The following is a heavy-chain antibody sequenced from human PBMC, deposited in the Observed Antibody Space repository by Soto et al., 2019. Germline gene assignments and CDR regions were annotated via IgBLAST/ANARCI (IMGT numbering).Heavy chain of an antibody. CDR2: VYNSGNT. CDR1: GGSIRNYY. Sequence: QVQLQESGPGLLKPLETLSLTCTVSGGSIRNYYWSWIRQPPGKGLEWIAYVYNSGNTNFNPSLKSRVXXSXDXXKNQFSLRLTSVTAADTAVYYCARVHEKGLDAFDIWGQGTMVTVSS. CDR3: ARVHEKGLDAFDI. V-gene: IGHV4-59*01. J-gene: IGHJ3*02.